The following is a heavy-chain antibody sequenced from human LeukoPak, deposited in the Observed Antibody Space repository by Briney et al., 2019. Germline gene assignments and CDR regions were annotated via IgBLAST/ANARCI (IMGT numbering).Heavy chain of an antibody. D-gene: IGHD3-10*01. CDR2: IYHSGST. J-gene: IGHJ4*02. Sequence: SETLSLTCTVSGYSISSGYYWGWIRQPPGKGLEWIGSIYHSGSTYYNPFLKSRVTISVDTSKNQFSLKLTSVNAAETAVYYCARALKYGSGNPEYWGQGTLVTVSS. V-gene: IGHV4-38-2*02. CDR3: ARALKYGSGNPEY. CDR1: GYSISSGYY.